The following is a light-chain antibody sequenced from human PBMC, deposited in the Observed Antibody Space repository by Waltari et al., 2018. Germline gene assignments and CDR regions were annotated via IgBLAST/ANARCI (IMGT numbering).Light chain of an antibody. Sequence: EIVMTQSPATLSVSPGERATLSCRASQSVSSNLAWYHQKPGQAPRLLIYSASTMATGIPARFSGSGSGTEFTLTISSLQSEDFAVYYCQQYNNWPLTFGGGTKVEIK. CDR2: SAS. V-gene: IGKV3-15*01. CDR3: QQYNNWPLT. CDR1: QSVSSN. J-gene: IGKJ4*01.